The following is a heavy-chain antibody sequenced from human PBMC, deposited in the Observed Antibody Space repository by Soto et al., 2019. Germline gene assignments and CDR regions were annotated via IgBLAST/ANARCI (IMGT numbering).Heavy chain of an antibody. J-gene: IGHJ4*02. V-gene: IGHV1-18*01. D-gene: IGHD4-17*01. CDR1: GGTFSSYT. Sequence: ASVKVSCKASGGTFSSYTISWVRQAPGQGLEWMGWISAYNGNTNYAQKLQGRVTMTTDTSTSTAYMELRSLRSDDTAVYYCARDATTVFDYWGQGTLVTVSS. CDR3: ARDATTVFDY. CDR2: ISAYNGNT.